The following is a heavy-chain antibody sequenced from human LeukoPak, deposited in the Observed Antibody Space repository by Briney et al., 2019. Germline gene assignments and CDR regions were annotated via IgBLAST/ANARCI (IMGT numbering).Heavy chain of an antibody. J-gene: IGHJ3*02. Sequence: GGSLRLSCTASGFRFSSYWMAWVRQAPGKGLEWVANVKQDGSKTYYVDSVKGRFTIPRANTKNSLYLQMNSLRADDTAVYYCARSTSPIAYCGGDCYSGAFDIWGQGTMVTVSS. CDR3: ARSTSPIAYCGGDCYSGAFDI. V-gene: IGHV3-7*02. CDR1: GFRFSSYW. D-gene: IGHD2-21*02. CDR2: VKQDGSKT.